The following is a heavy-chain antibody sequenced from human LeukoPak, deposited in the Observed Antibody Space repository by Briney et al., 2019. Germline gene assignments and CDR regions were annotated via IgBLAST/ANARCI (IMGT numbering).Heavy chain of an antibody. Sequence: GGSLRLSCTASGFTLCDLHERGLRQAPGKGLEWVSYISSSGSAIYYADSVKGRFTISRDNAKNSLYLQMNSLRAEDTAVYYCAVTVAPRSEYFQHWGQGTLVTVSS. D-gene: IGHD6-19*01. CDR2: ISSSGSAI. CDR1: GFTLCDLH. J-gene: IGHJ1*01. V-gene: IGHV3-11*01. CDR3: AVTVAPRSEYFQH.